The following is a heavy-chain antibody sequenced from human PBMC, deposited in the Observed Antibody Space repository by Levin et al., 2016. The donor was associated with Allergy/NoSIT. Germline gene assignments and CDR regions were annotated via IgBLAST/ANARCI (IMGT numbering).Heavy chain of an antibody. CDR3: ARGGLLWFGELLSTLPSV. J-gene: IGHJ6*02. D-gene: IGHD3-10*01. Sequence: WIRQPPGKGLEWIGYIYYSGSTNYNPSLKSRVTISVDTSKNQFSLKLSSVTAADTAVYYCARGGLLWFGELLSTLPSVWGQGTTVTVSS. CDR2: IYYSGST. V-gene: IGHV4-59*01.